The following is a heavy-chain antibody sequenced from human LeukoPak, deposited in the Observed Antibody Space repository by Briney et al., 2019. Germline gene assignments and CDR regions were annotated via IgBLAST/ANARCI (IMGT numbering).Heavy chain of an antibody. J-gene: IGHJ6*03. D-gene: IGHD4-17*01. Sequence: SETLSLTCTVSGGSISSYFWSWIRQPAGKGLEWIGRIYTSGSTNYNPSLKSRVTMSVDTSKNQFSLKLSSVTAADTAVYYCARANYGDYLVYYYYYMDVWGKGTTVTVSS. CDR2: IYTSGST. V-gene: IGHV4-4*07. CDR1: GGSISSYF. CDR3: ARANYGDYLVYYYYYMDV.